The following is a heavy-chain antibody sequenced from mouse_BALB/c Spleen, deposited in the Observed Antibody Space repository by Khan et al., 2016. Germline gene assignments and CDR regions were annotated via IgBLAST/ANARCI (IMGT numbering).Heavy chain of an antibody. Sequence: QFQLVQSGPELKKPGETVKISCKASGYTFTNYGMNWVKQAPGKGLKWMGWINTYTGEPTYTADFKGRFAFSLETSASTAYLQIINLKNEDTATYFCARSGDNYDFDDWGQGTTLTVSS. J-gene: IGHJ2*01. CDR2: INTYTGEP. D-gene: IGHD1-3*01. CDR3: ARSGDNYDFDD. CDR1: GYTFTNYG. V-gene: IGHV9-3-1*01.